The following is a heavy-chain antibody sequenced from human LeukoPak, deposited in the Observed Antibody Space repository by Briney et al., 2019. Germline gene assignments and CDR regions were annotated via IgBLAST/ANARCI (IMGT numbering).Heavy chain of an antibody. CDR2: IYHSGST. V-gene: IGHV4-38-2*02. Sequence: TSETLSLTCTVSSYSISSDYYWGWIRQPPGKGLEWIGSIYHSGSTYYNPSLKSRVTILVDTSKYQFSLKLNSVTAADTAVYYCARDQGWFDPWGQGALVTVSS. CDR3: ARDQGWFDP. CDR1: SYSISSDYY. J-gene: IGHJ5*02.